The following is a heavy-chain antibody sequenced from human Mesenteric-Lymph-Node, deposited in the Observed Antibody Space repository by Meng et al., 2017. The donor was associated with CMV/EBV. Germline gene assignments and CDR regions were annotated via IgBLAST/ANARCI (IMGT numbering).Heavy chain of an antibody. CDR3: AHSSGIAAAGPFYFDY. CDR2: IYWDDDK. J-gene: IGHJ4*02. V-gene: IGHV2-5*02. Sequence: QITLKESGPTLVKPTQTLQLTCTFSGFSLSTSGVGVGWIRQPPGKALEWLALIYWDDDKRYSPSLKSRLTITKDTSKNQVVLTMTNMDPVDTATYYCAHSSGIAAAGPFYFDYWGQGTLVTVSS. D-gene: IGHD6-13*01. CDR1: GFSLSTSGVG.